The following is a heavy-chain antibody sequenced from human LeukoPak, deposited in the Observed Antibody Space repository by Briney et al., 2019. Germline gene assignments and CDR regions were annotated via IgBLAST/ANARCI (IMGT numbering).Heavy chain of an antibody. J-gene: IGHJ4*02. D-gene: IGHD6-13*01. V-gene: IGHV4-34*01. CDR3: SRHRRIAAAGIRGYDY. Sequence: SETLSLTCAVNGGSFLGFYWSWIRQPPWKGLEWIGDIDHRGGTNYIPCTTSRVPISADPSKNQFSLKLTSVTAADAAVSYCSRHRRIAAAGIRGYDYWGQGTLVTVSS. CDR1: GGSFLGFY. CDR2: IDHRGGT.